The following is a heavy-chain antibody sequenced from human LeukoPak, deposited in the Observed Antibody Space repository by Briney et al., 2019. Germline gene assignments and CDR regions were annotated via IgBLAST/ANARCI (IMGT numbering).Heavy chain of an antibody. CDR3: ARRDTRGLVGGLDY. V-gene: IGHV5-51*01. J-gene: IGHJ4*02. Sequence: GESLMISCKGSGYSFTSYWIGWVRQMPGKGLEWMGIIYPGDSDTRYSPSFQGHVTTSADKSISTADLQWSSLKASDTAMYYCARRDTRGLVGGLDYWGQGTLVTVSS. CDR2: IYPGDSDT. CDR1: GYSFTSYW. D-gene: IGHD1-26*01.